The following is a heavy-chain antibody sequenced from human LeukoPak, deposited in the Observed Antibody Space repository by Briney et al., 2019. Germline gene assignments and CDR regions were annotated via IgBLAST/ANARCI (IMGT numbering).Heavy chain of an antibody. CDR3: ARDTGSSSTDF. D-gene: IGHD6-6*01. CDR2: IHYSGNT. CDR1: GGSIIGSTYH. J-gene: IGHJ4*02. Sequence: SETLSLTCTVSGGSIIGSTYHWGWIRQPPGQGLEWIGTIHYSGNTYYNPSLKSRISMPVDTSKNQVSLTVTSVTAADTAVYYCARDTGSSSTDFWGQGLLVTVSS. V-gene: IGHV4-39*07.